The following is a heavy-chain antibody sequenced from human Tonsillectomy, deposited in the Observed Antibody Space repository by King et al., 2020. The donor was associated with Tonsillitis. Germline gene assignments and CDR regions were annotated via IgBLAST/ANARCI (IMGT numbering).Heavy chain of an antibody. CDR1: GSTFSDAWMRDAW. CDR2: IKSKGGGGTT. D-gene: IGHD1-20*01. CDR3: THVITAHAAFEI. J-gene: IGHJ3*02. Sequence: VQLVESGGGLAKPGGSLTLSCVVSGSTFSDAWMRDAWMSWVRQAPGKGLELIGRIKSKGGGGTTDYAAPVKGRFTISRDDSRNTIFLQRNSLKTEDTAMYYCTHVITAHAAFEISGQGTMVTVSS. V-gene: IGHV3-15*01.